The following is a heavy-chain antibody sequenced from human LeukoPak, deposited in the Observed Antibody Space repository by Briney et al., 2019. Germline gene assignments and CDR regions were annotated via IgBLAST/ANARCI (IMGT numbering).Heavy chain of an antibody. CDR1: GFTFSSYA. CDR2: ISSNGGST. D-gene: IGHD1-26*01. V-gene: IGHV3-64D*09. J-gene: IGHJ4*02. Sequence: GGSLRLSCSASGFTFSSYAMHWVRQAPGKGLEYVSAISSNGGSTYYADSVEGRFTISRDNSKNTLYLQMSSLRAEDTAVYYCVKDRIVGASSLDYWGQGTLVTVSS. CDR3: VKDRIVGASSLDY.